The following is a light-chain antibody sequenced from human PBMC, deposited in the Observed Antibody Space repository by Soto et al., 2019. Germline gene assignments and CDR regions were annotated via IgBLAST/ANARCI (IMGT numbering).Light chain of an antibody. CDR3: QQRSHWPPT. V-gene: IGKV3-11*01. J-gene: IGKJ3*01. CDR2: DAS. Sequence: EIVLTQSPATLSLSPGERATLSCRASQSVSSYLAWYQQKPGQAPRLLIYDASNRATGIPARFSGSGSGTDFTLTISSLDPEDFAVYYCQQRSHWPPTFGPGTKVDIK. CDR1: QSVSSY.